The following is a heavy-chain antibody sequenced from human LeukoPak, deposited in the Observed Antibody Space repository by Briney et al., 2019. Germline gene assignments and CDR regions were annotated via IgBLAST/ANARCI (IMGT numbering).Heavy chain of an antibody. J-gene: IGHJ3*02. CDR2: INPSGGST. V-gene: IGHV1-46*01. CDR1: GYTFTSYY. CDR3: ARELEPQPQVLGAFDI. D-gene: IGHD3-3*01. Sequence: ASVKVSCKASGYTFTSYYMHWVRQAPGQGLEWMGRINPSGGSTSYAQKFQGRGTMTRDTSTSTVYMELSSLSSEATAVYYCARELEPQPQVLGAFDIWGQGTMVTVSP.